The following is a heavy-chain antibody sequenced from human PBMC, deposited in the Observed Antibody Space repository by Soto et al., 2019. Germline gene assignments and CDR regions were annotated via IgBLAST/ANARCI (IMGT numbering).Heavy chain of an antibody. D-gene: IGHD2-2*02. Sequence: GGSLRLSCAASGFTFSSYAMSWVRQAPGKGLEWVSTISGSGGSTYDADSVKGRFTISRDNSKNTLYLQMNSLRAEDTAVYYSAKDRGSGSTSWYNGWFDPWGQGTLVTVSS. V-gene: IGHV3-23*01. CDR2: ISGSGGST. J-gene: IGHJ5*02. CDR3: AKDRGSGSTSWYNGWFDP. CDR1: GFTFSSYA.